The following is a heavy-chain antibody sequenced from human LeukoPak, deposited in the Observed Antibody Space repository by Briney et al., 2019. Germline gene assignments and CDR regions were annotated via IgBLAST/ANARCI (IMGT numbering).Heavy chain of an antibody. CDR3: ARTLSGSYGDY. CDR1: GGTFSSYA. CDR2: IIPILGIA. J-gene: IGHJ4*02. D-gene: IGHD1-26*01. Sequence: GASVKVSCKASGGTFSSYAISWVRQAPGQGLEWMGRIIPILGIANYAQKFQGRVTITADKSTSTAYMELSSLRSEDTAVYYCARTLSGSYGDYWGQGTLVTVSS. V-gene: IGHV1-69*04.